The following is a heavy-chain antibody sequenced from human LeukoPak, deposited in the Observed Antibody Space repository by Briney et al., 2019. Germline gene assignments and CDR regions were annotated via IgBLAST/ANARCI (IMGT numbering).Heavy chain of an antibody. CDR1: GYSISSGYY. D-gene: IGHD3-22*01. V-gene: IGHV4-38-2*02. CDR3: ARLRPGTYYYDSSGYPPNGYFDY. Sequence: SETLSLTCTVSGYSISSGYYWGWIRQPPGKGLEWIGSIYHSGSTYYNPSLKSRVTISVDTSKNQFSPKLGSVTAADTAVYYCARLRPGTYYYDSSGYPPNGYFDYWGQGTLVTVSS. CDR2: IYHSGST. J-gene: IGHJ4*02.